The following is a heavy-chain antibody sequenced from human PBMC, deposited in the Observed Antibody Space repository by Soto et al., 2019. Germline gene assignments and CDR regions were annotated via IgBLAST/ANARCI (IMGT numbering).Heavy chain of an antibody. Sequence: GGSLRLSCAASGFTFSSYGMHWVRQAPGKGLEWVAVIWYDGSNKYYADSVKGRFTISRDNSKNTLYLQMNSLRAEDTAVYYCARAQNDYGDSPPDYWGQGTLVTVSS. J-gene: IGHJ4*02. CDR1: GFTFSSYG. V-gene: IGHV3-33*01. CDR2: IWYDGSNK. CDR3: ARAQNDYGDSPPDY. D-gene: IGHD4-17*01.